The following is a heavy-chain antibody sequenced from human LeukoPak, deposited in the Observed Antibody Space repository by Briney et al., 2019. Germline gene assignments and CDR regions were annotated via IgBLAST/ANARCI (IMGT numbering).Heavy chain of an antibody. CDR2: MYYTGST. Sequence: PSETLSLTCTVSGACINSHYWSWMRQPPGKGLELIGYMYYTGSTNYNPSLKSRATISLDTSRSHFSLNLNSVTAADTAVYYCTRVLPGGYSYGAADSWGQGTLVIVSS. J-gene: IGHJ4*02. CDR1: GACINSHY. V-gene: IGHV4-59*11. D-gene: IGHD5-18*01. CDR3: TRVLPGGYSYGAADS.